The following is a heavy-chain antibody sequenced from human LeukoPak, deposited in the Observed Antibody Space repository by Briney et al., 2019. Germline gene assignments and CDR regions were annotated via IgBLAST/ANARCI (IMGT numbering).Heavy chain of an antibody. J-gene: IGHJ4*02. D-gene: IGHD3-22*01. Sequence: GGSLRLSCAASGFTFDDYAIHWVRQAPGKGLEWVSGISWNSGSIGYADSVKGRFTISRDNAKNSLYLQMNSLRAEDTALYYCAKDIRMEYYDSSGYSDWGQGTLVTVSS. CDR1: GFTFDDYA. CDR3: AKDIRMEYYDSSGYSD. CDR2: ISWNSGSI. V-gene: IGHV3-9*01.